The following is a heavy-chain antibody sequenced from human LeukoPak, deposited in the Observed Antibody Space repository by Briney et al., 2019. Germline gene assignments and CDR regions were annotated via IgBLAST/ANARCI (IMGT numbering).Heavy chain of an antibody. V-gene: IGHV3-74*01. J-gene: IGHJ4*02. D-gene: IGHD6-19*01. Sequence: GGSLRLSCAASGFTFRSHWMHWVRHAPGKGLVWISRINGYGSSTNYADSVKGRFNISRENAKNTLHLQMNNLRVEDTAVYYCAMTYSSGYYGFDYWGQGTLVTVSS. CDR3: AMTYSSGYYGFDY. CDR2: INGYGSST. CDR1: GFTFRSHW.